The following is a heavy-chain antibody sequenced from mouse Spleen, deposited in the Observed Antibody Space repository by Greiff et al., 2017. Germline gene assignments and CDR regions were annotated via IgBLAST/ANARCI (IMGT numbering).Heavy chain of an antibody. CDR2: INYDGSST. V-gene: IGHV5-16*01. J-gene: IGHJ4*01. CDR3: ARAVDGYYAMDY. CDR1: GFTFSDYY. D-gene: IGHD2-3*01. Sequence: EVKVVESEGGLVQPGSSMKLSCTASGFTFSDYYMAWVRQVPEKGLEWVANINYDGSSTYYLDSLKSRFIISRDNAKNILYLQMSSLKSEDTATYYCARAVDGYYAMDYWGQGTSVTVSS.